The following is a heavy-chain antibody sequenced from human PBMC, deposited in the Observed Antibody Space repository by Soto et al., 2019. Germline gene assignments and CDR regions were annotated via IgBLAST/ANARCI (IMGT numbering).Heavy chain of an antibody. J-gene: IGHJ2*01. D-gene: IGHD1-26*01. CDR3: ARDWDRGGGSYLWKFDL. CDR1: GFALTPYA. CDR2: ISYDGSYR. Sequence: QEQLVESGGGVVQPGRSLRLSCAASGFALTPYAMHWVRQAPGKGLEWVAIISYDGSYRSYGDSVKGRFTISRDNSENSLYLQMGPLRSEDTAVYYCARDWDRGGGSYLWKFDLWGRGTLVTVSS. V-gene: IGHV3-30-3*01.